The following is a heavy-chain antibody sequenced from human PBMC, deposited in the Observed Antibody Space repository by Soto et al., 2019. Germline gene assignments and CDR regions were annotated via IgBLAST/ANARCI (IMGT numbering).Heavy chain of an antibody. V-gene: IGHV3-43*01. J-gene: IGHJ4*02. CDR3: ARDPKTSGGQHWAFNYFDS. Sequence: EVQLVQSGGVVVQPGGSLRLSCAASGFTFDDYNMHWVRQAPGKGLEWVSLISRDGTNTNYAESVKGRFTISRDNSKSTLYLQVDSLRPEDAAVYYCARDPKTSGGQHWAFNYFDSWGQGTLVTVSS. D-gene: IGHD7-27*01. CDR2: ISRDGTNT. CDR1: GFTFDDYN.